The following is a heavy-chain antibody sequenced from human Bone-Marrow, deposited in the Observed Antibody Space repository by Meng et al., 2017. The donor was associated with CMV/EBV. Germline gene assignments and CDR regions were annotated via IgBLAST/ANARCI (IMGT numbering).Heavy chain of an antibody. CDR1: GFTFSSYS. CDR3: ARICVTGRACYHFDY. J-gene: IGHJ4*02. V-gene: IGHV3-21*01. Sequence: GGSLRLSCAASGFTFSSYSMNWVRQAPGKGLEWVSSISSSSSYIYYADSVKGRFTISRDNAKNSLYLQMNSLRAEDTAVYYCARICVTGRACYHFDYWGQGTLVTVSS. D-gene: IGHD1-14*01. CDR2: ISSSSSYI.